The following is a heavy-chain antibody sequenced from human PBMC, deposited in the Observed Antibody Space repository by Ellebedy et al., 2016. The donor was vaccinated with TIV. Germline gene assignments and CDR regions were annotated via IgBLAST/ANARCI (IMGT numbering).Heavy chain of an antibody. Sequence: PGGSLRLSCAASGFTFTTYWMSWVRQAPGKGLEWVANMNQVGSEKYYVDSVKGRFTIPRDNAQNSLYLHMNNLRAEDTAVYYCARDPNSPGDTGYGDYWGQGVVVTVST. CDR2: MNQVGSEK. D-gene: IGHD5-12*01. V-gene: IGHV3-7*03. J-gene: IGHJ4*02. CDR1: GFTFTTYW. CDR3: ARDPNSPGDTGYGDY.